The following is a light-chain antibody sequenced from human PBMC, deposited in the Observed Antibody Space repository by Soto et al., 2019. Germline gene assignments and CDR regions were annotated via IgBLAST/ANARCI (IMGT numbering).Light chain of an antibody. J-gene: IGKJ4*01. CDR3: QQRSKWPLT. CDR1: QSVSSY. CDR2: DAS. Sequence: EIVWAQSPATLSLSTGERATLACRASQSVSSYLAWYQQKPGQAPRLLIYDASNRATGIPARFSGSGSGTDFTLTISSLEPEDFAVYYCQQRSKWPLTFGGGNKV. V-gene: IGKV3-11*01.